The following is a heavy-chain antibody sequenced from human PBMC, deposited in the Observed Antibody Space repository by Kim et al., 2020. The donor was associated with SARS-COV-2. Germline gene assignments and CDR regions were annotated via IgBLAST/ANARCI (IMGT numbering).Heavy chain of an antibody. V-gene: IGHV3-48*03. CDR3: ARRDGYNQLGLDY. Sequence: YADSLKCRFTISRDNAKISLYLQMNSLRAEDTAVYYCARRDGYNQLGLDYWGQGTLVTVSS. D-gene: IGHD5-12*01. J-gene: IGHJ4*02.